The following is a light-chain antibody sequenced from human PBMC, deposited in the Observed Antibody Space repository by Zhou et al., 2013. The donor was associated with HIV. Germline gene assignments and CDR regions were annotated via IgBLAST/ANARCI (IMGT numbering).Light chain of an antibody. CDR2: KVS. Sequence: VVLAQSPLSLPVTLGQPASISCKSEESLLYSDGNTYLNWFQQRPGQSPRRLIYKVSERDPGVPDRFNASGSASDFHADDYLGWRLTXLPCYYCMQGTHWPPTFGQGTKLDIK. J-gene: IGKJ2*01. CDR3: MQGTHWPPT. V-gene: IGKV2-30*01. CDR1: ESLLYSDGNTY.